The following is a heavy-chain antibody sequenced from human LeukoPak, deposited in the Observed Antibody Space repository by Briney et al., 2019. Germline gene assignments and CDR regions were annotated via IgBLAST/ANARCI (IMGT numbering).Heavy chain of an antibody. CDR3: ARGGSWYYYFDY. J-gene: IGHJ4*02. Sequence: SETLSLTCTVSGGSISSYYWSWIRQPPGKGLEWIGYIYYSESTNYNPSLKSRVTISVDTSKNQFSPKLSSVTAADTAVYYCARGGSWYYYFDYWGQGTRVTVSS. CDR1: GGSISSYY. D-gene: IGHD6-13*01. CDR2: IYYSEST. V-gene: IGHV4-59*01.